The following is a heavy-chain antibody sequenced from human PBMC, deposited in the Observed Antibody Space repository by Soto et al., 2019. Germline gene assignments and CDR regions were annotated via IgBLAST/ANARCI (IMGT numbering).Heavy chain of an antibody. D-gene: IGHD1-26*01. CDR1: GFTLDDYA. J-gene: IGHJ4*02. CDR3: KNDKVVGATLYFFDY. CDR2: ISWNSGLI. Sequence: SLRLSGAFSGFTLDDYAMHWVRQAPGKGLEWVSGISWNSGLIGYLDSVKGRFTISRDNAKNSLYLQMNSLRAEDTAVYYCKNDKVVGATLYFFDYWGQGTLVTVSS. V-gene: IGHV3-9*01.